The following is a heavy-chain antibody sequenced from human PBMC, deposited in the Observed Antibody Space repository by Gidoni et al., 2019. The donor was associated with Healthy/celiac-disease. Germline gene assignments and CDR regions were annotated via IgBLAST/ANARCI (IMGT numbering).Heavy chain of an antibody. J-gene: IGHJ2*01. CDR2: ISSNGGST. D-gene: IGHD3-22*01. CDR3: VKDRVVVTLNWYFDL. V-gene: IGHV3-64D*06. Sequence: EVQLVESGGGLVQPGGSLRLSCSASGFTLSSYAMHWVRQAPGKGLEYVSAISSNGGSTYYADSVKGRFTISRDNPKNTLYLQMSSQRAEDTAVYYCVKDRVVVTLNWYFDLWGRGTLVTVSS. CDR1: GFTLSSYA.